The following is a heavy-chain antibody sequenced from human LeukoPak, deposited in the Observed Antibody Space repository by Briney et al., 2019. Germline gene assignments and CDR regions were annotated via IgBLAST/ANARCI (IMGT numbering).Heavy chain of an antibody. Sequence: SQTLSLTCTVSGGSISSGAYFWSWIRQHPGKGLEWIGYIYYSGTTYYNPSLKSRVTMSVDTSKNQFSLKLISMTAADTAVYYCARDVTGGSYFDYWGQGTLVTVSS. J-gene: IGHJ4*02. CDR1: GGSISSGAYF. D-gene: IGHD1-26*01. CDR3: ARDVTGGSYFDY. V-gene: IGHV4-31*03. CDR2: IYYSGTT.